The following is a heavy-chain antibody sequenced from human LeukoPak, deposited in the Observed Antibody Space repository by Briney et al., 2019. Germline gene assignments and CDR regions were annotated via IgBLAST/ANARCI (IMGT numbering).Heavy chain of an antibody. J-gene: IGHJ4*02. Sequence: GGSLRLSCAASGFTFSSYEMNWVRQAPGKGLEWVSFISSSGSTIYYADSVKGRSTISRGNAKNSLYLQMNSLRAEDTAVYYCARGSIPPDYWGQGTLVTVSS. V-gene: IGHV3-48*03. CDR2: ISSSGSTI. CDR1: GFTFSSYE. D-gene: IGHD2-21*01. CDR3: ARGSIPPDY.